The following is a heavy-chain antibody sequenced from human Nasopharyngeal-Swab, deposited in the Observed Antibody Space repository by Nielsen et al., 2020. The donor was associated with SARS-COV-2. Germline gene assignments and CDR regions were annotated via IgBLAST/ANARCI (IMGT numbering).Heavy chain of an antibody. CDR2: TYYRSKWSY. J-gene: IGHJ4*02. Sequence: SQTLSLTCAISGDRVSSNSAAWNWIRQSPSRGLEWLGRTYYRSKWSYDYAVSVKSRITISPDTSKNQSSLQLNSVTPEDTAVYYCARGFSSAHDYWGQGTLVTVSS. CDR3: ARGFSSAHDY. D-gene: IGHD5-18*01. CDR1: GDRVSSNSAA. V-gene: IGHV6-1*01.